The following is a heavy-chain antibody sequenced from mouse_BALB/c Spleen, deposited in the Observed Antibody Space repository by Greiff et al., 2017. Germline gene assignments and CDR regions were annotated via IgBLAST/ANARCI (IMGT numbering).Heavy chain of an antibody. V-gene: IGHV1S127*01. CDR3: TRSGYYRYDRAMDY. CDR2: IDPSDSYT. Sequence: QVQLQQSGAELVKPGASVKMSCKASGYTFTSYWMHWVKQRPGQGLEWIGTIDPSDSYTSYNQKFKGKATLTVDTSSSTAYMQLSSLTSEDSAVYYCTRSGYYRYDRAMDYWGQGTSVTVSS. J-gene: IGHJ4*01. D-gene: IGHD2-14*01. CDR1: GYTFTSYW.